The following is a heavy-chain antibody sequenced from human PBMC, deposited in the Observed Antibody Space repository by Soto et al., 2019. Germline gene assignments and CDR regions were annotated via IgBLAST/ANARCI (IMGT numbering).Heavy chain of an antibody. CDR2: IGASGDIT. D-gene: IGHD2-21*02. V-gene: IGHV3-23*01. CDR1: GFSFTNFA. CDR3: AKDDFNDRGDDYFDY. Sequence: GSLRLSCAASGFSFTNFAMSWVRQAPGKGLEWVAGIGASGDITWYADSVKGRLSISRDNSKNTLYLQLNSLRFEDTAVYYRAKDDFNDRGDDYFDYWGPGTLVTVSS. J-gene: IGHJ4*02.